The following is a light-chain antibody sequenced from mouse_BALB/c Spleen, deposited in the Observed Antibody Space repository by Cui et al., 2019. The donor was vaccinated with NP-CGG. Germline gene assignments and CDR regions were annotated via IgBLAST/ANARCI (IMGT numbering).Light chain of an antibody. V-gene: IGLV1*01. CDR3: ALWYSNHWV. J-gene: IGLJ1*01. Sequence: QAVVTQEFALTTSPGETVIFTSRSSTGAVTTSNYANWVQEKPDHLFTGLIGGSNNRAPGVPARFSGSLIGDKAALTITGAQTEDEAIYFCALWYSNHWVFGGGTKLTVL. CDR1: TGAVTTSNY. CDR2: GSN.